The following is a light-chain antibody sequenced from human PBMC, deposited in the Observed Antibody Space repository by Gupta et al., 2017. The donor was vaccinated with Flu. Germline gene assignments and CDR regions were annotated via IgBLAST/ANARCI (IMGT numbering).Light chain of an antibody. Sequence: QIVLTQSPSASASLGASIKLTCTLDRGHSIYAIAWHQKQPEKGLRFLRRVNRYGIHVKGDGSPDRFAGSSSGAERYITISSLQSEDETDDDCQTWGSGFHVVFGGGTKLTGL. CDR2: VNRYGIH. CDR3: QTWGSGFHVV. J-gene: IGLJ2*01. V-gene: IGLV4-69*02. CDR1: RGHSIYA.